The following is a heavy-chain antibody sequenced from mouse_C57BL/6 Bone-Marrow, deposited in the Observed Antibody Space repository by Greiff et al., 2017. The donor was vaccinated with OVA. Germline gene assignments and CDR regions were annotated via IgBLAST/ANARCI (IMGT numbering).Heavy chain of an antibody. CDR3: ARGRLCNSFDY. CDR2: IDPSDSYT. CDR1: GYTFTSYW. J-gene: IGHJ2*01. Sequence: VKLQQPGAELVMPGASVKLSCKASGYTFTSYWMHWVKQRPGQGLEWIGEIDPSDSYTNYNQKFKGKSTLTVVKSSSSAYMQLSSLASEYSAVYYCARGRLCNSFDYWGQGTTLTVSS. V-gene: IGHV1-69*01.